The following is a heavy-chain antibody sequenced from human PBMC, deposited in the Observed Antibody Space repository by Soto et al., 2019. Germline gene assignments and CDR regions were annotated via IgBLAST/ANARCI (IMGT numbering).Heavy chain of an antibody. CDR1: GFTVSSYW. D-gene: IGHD3-22*01. CDR2: IKQDGSEK. J-gene: IGHJ4*02. Sequence: GGSLRLSCAASGFTVSSYWMSWVRQAPGKGLEWVANIKQDGSEKYYVDSVKGRFTISRDNAKNSLYLQMNSLRAEDTAVYYCARDRPYYYDTSGYFDYWGQGTLVTVSS. CDR3: ARDRPYYYDTSGYFDY. V-gene: IGHV3-7*01.